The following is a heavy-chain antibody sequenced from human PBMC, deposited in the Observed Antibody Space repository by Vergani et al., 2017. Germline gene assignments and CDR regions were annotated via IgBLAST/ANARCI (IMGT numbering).Heavy chain of an antibody. V-gene: IGHV4-34*01. Sequence: QVQLQQWGAGLLKPSETLSLTCAVYGGSFSGYYWSWIRQPPGKGLEWIGYIYYSGSTNYNPSLKSRVTISVDTSKNPFSLKLSSVTAADTAVYYCAREKAMVRGVVIYYYYGMDVWGQGTTVTVSS. CDR3: AREKAMVRGVVIYYYYGMDV. CDR1: GGSFSGYY. CDR2: IYYSGST. J-gene: IGHJ6*02. D-gene: IGHD3-10*01.